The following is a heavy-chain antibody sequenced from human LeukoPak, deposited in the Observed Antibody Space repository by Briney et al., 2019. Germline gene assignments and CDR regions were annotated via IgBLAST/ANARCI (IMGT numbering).Heavy chain of an antibody. V-gene: IGHV4-59*01. D-gene: IGHD6-13*01. CDR1: GGSISTYY. J-gene: IGHJ6*02. CDR2: IYYSGST. Sequence: SETLSLTCTVSGGSISTYYWSWIRQPPGKGLEWIGYIYYSGSTNYNPSLKSRVTISVDTSKNQFSLKLSSVTAADTAVYYCAREGYRRGMDVWGQGTTVTVSS. CDR3: AREGYRRGMDV.